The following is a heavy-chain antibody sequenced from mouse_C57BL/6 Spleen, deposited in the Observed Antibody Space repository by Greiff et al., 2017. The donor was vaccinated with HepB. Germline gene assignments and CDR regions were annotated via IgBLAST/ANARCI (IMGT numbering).Heavy chain of an antibody. CDR1: GFTFSSYT. CDR3: ARHEERITTVVEEAWFAY. J-gene: IGHJ3*01. CDR2: ISGGGGNT. V-gene: IGHV5-9*01. D-gene: IGHD1-1*01. Sequence: EVMLVESGGGLVKPGGSLKLSCAASGFTFSSYTMSWVRQTPEKRLEWVATISGGGGNTYYPDSVKGRFTISRDNAKNTLYLQMSSLRSEDTALYYCARHEERITTVVEEAWFAYWGQGTLVTVSA.